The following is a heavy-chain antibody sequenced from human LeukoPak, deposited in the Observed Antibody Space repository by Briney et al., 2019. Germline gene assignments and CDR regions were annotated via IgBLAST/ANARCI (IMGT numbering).Heavy chain of an antibody. Sequence: PGGSLRLSCAASGFTFSIYAMSWVRQAPGKGLEWVSVISDSGGNTNHVDSVNGRFTISRDNSKNTLYLQMNSLRAEDTAVYYCAKRRLGIYDTYFDYWGQGTLVTVSS. CDR3: AKRRLGIYDTYFDY. CDR1: GFTFSIYA. CDR2: ISDSGGNT. V-gene: IGHV3-23*01. J-gene: IGHJ4*02. D-gene: IGHD3-9*01.